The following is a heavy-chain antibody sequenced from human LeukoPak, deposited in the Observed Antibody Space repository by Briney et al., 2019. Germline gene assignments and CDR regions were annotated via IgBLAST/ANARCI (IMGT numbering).Heavy chain of an antibody. J-gene: IGHJ3*02. D-gene: IGHD1-26*01. CDR2: INPNSGGT. CDR1: GYTFTGYY. Sequence: ASVRVSCKASGYTFTGYYMHWVRQAPGQGLEWMGWINPNSGGTNYAQKFQGRVTMTRDTSISTAYMELSRLRSDDTAVYYCARGVGAPPLGAFDIWGQGTMVTVSS. V-gene: IGHV1-2*02. CDR3: ARGVGAPPLGAFDI.